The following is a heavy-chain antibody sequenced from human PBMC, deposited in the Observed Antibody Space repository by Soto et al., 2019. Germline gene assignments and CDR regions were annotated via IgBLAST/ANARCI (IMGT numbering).Heavy chain of an antibody. CDR3: VRAGHVFDVHYSGMDL. CDR2: ISSSGTYI. J-gene: IGHJ6*02. CDR1: GFTFNDYS. Sequence: KAGGSLRLSCEASGFTFNDYSMDWVRQAPEKGLEWVSSISSSGTYIYYADSVKGRFAISRDNANNVMYLQMDTLRAEDTAVYYCVRAGHVFDVHYSGMDLWGQGTTVTVSS. D-gene: IGHD2-21*01. V-gene: IGHV3-21*01.